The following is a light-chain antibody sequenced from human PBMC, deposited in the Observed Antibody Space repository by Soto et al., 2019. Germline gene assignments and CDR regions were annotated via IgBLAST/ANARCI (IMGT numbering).Light chain of an antibody. Sequence: QSVLTQPPSASGTPGQRVTISCSGSSSNIGSNYVLVPAAPGTAPKLLIYRNNQRPSGVPDRFSGSKSGTSASLAISGLRSEDEADYYCAAWDDSLSGVVFGGGTKVTVL. CDR3: AAWDDSLSGVV. CDR1: SSNIGSNY. V-gene: IGLV1-47*01. J-gene: IGLJ2*01. CDR2: RNN.